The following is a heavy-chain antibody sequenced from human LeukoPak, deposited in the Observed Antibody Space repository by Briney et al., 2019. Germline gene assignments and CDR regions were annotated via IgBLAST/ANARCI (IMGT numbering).Heavy chain of an antibody. CDR3: AKGIAVATITLFDY. CDR2: ISGGGGST. J-gene: IGHJ4*02. Sequence: PGGSLRLSCAASGFTFSSYAMSWVRQAPGKGLEWVSAISGGGGSTSYADSVRGRFTISRDNSKNTLYLQMNSLRAEDTAVYYCAKGIAVATITLFDYWGQGTLVTVSS. V-gene: IGHV3-23*01. D-gene: IGHD5-12*01. CDR1: GFTFSSYA.